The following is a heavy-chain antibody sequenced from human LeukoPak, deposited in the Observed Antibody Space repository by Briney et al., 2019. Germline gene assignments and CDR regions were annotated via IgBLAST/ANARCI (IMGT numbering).Heavy chain of an antibody. Sequence: PGGSLRLSCAASGFTFSSYGMHWVRQAPGKGLEWVAFIRYDGSNKYYADSVKGRFTISRDNSKNTLYLQMNSLRAEDTAVYYCARGTPYYDILTGYLNDAFDIWGQGTMVTVSS. V-gene: IGHV3-30*02. CDR2: IRYDGSNK. D-gene: IGHD3-9*01. J-gene: IGHJ3*02. CDR3: ARGTPYYDILTGYLNDAFDI. CDR1: GFTFSSYG.